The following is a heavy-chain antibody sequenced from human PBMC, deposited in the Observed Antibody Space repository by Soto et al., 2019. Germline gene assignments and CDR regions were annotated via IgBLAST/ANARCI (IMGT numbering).Heavy chain of an antibody. Sequence: TSETLSLTCTVSGGSISSYYWSWIRQPPGKGLEWIGYIYYSGSTNYNPSLKSRVTISVDTSKNQFSLKLSSVTAADTAVYYCARAIAAAPTYYYYGMDVWGQGTTVTSP. CDR3: ARAIAAAPTYYYYGMDV. J-gene: IGHJ6*02. CDR1: GGSISSYY. D-gene: IGHD6-13*01. CDR2: IYYSGST. V-gene: IGHV4-59*01.